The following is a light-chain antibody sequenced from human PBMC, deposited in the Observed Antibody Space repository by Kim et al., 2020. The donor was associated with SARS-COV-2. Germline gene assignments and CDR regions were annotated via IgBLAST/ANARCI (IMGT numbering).Light chain of an antibody. V-gene: IGKV3-20*01. Sequence: SPREKAPPSGSASASFNHRFFAWYQHKPGQAPRLLIYATSSKAAGNPDRFSGSGSGKDLTLTISRLGPEDFAVYFCPEDSGSSRYTCGQETKLEI. CDR2: ATS. CDR3: PEDSGSSRYT. J-gene: IGKJ2*01. CDR1: ASFNHRF.